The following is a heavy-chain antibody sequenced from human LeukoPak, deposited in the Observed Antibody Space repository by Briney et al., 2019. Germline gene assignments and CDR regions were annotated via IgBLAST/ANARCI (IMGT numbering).Heavy chain of an antibody. CDR2: ISGSGSTT. Sequence: GGSLRLSCAASGFTFSSYAMNWVRQAPGKGLEWVSAISGSGSTTYYADSVKGRVTISRDNSKDTLFLQMNSLRAEDTAVYYCASQYSRGWYDPLDYWGQGTLVTVSS. D-gene: IGHD6-19*01. J-gene: IGHJ4*02. V-gene: IGHV3-23*01. CDR3: ASQYSRGWYDPLDY. CDR1: GFTFSSYA.